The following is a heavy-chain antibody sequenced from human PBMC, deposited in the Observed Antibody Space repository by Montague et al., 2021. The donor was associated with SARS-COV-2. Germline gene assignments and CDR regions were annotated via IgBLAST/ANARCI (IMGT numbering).Heavy chain of an antibody. CDR1: GGSISSYY. CDR2: IYYSGST. CDR3: ARGSSWVANAFDI. D-gene: IGHD6-13*01. V-gene: IGHV4-59*01. J-gene: IGHJ3*02. Sequence: SETLSLTCTVSGGSISSYYWSWIRQPPGKGLEWIGYIYYSGSTNXXPSLKSRVTTSVDTSKNQFSLKLSSVTAADTAVYYCARGSSWVANAFDIWGQGTMVTVSS.